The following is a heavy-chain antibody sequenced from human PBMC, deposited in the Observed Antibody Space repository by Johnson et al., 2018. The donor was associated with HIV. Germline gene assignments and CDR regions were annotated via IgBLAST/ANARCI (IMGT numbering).Heavy chain of an antibody. CDR2: VNPNGGNT. CDR3: ARGGLGYQNIHDPFDI. Sequence: NCVRQAPGNGLELVGQVNPNGGNTYLIDSGKDRFNTSRDNAKNSLYLQMNSLRAEDTAFYYCARGGLGYQNIHDPFDIWGQGTMVTVSS. J-gene: IGHJ3*02. V-gene: IGHV3-25*05. D-gene: IGHD3-16*02.